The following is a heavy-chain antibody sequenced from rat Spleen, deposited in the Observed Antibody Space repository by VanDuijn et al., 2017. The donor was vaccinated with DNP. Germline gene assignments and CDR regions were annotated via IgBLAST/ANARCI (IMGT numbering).Heavy chain of an antibody. CDR1: GLTFSNAD. CDR2: ISTGGGST. V-gene: IGHV5-25*01. CDR3: TREGTETGYFDH. D-gene: IGHD4-1*01. Sequence: EVQLVESGGGLVQPGGSMKLSCGASGLTFSNADMAWVRQAPTKGLEWVASISTGGGSTYYRDSVKGRFTASRDNAKSILSLLMSSLRSDDTATYYCTREGTETGYFDHWGQGVMVTVSS. J-gene: IGHJ2*01.